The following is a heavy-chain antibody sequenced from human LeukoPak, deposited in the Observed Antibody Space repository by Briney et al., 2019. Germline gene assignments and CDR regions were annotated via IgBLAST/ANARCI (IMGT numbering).Heavy chain of an antibody. V-gene: IGHV4-59*12. D-gene: IGHD3-9*01. Sequence: SETLSLTCTVSGGSISSYYWSWIRQPPGKGLEWIGYIYYSGSTNCNPSLKSRVTISVDTSKNQFSLKLSSVTAADTAVYYCARMGDILTGYYGSFDYWGQGTLVTVSS. CDR3: ARMGDILTGYYGSFDY. CDR2: IYYSGST. CDR1: GGSISSYY. J-gene: IGHJ4*02.